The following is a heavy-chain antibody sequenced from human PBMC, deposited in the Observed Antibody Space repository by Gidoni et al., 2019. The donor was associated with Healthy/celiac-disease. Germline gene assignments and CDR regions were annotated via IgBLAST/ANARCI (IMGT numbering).Heavy chain of an antibody. Sequence: VQLVQSGAEVKKPGASVKVSCTASGYTFTSYGISWVRQAPGQVLEWLGWISAYNGNTNYEQKLQGRVTMTTDTSTSTAYMELRSLRSDDTAVYYCARERFYGGNSPFDYWGQGTLVTVSS. J-gene: IGHJ4*02. D-gene: IGHD4-17*01. CDR2: ISAYNGNT. CDR1: GYTFTSYG. V-gene: IGHV1-18*01. CDR3: ARERFYGGNSPFDY.